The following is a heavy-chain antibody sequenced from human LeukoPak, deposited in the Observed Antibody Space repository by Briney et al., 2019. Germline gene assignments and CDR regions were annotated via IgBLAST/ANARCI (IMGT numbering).Heavy chain of an antibody. D-gene: IGHD3-22*01. CDR1: GFTFSNAW. CDR3: TTLYYYDSSGYYSIR. CDR2: IKSKTDGGTT. Sequence: GGSLRLSCAASGFTFSNAWMSWVRQAPGKGLEWVGRIKSKTDGGTTDYAAPVKGRFTISRDDSKNTLYLQMNSLKTEDTAVYYCTTLYYYDSSGYYSIRWGQGTLVTVSS. J-gene: IGHJ4*02. V-gene: IGHV3-15*01.